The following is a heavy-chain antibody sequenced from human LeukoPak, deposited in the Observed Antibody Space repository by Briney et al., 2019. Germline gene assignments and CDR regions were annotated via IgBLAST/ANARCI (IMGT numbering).Heavy chain of an antibody. CDR2: ISAYNGNT. J-gene: IGHJ4*02. D-gene: IGHD3-10*01. V-gene: IGHV1-18*01. CDR3: ARASLWPEGLGTDY. Sequence: ASVTVSCKASGYTFTSYGISWVRQAPGQGLEWMGWISAYNGNTNYAQKLQGRVTMTTDTSTSTAYMELRSLRSDDTAVYYCARASLWPEGLGTDYWGQGTLVTVSS. CDR1: GYTFTSYG.